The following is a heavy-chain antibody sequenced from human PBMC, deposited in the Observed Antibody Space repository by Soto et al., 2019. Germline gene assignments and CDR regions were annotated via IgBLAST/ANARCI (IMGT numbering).Heavy chain of an antibody. V-gene: IGHV1-3*01. CDR1: GYTFTSYA. Sequence: VQLVQSGAEVKKPGASVKVSCKASGYTFTSYAMHWVRQAPGQRLEWMGWINAGNGNTKYSQKFQGRVTITRDTSAGTAYMELSSLRSEDTAVYYCARDYYYDSSGYYYVRWYFDLWGRGTLVTVSS. J-gene: IGHJ2*01. CDR3: ARDYYYDSSGYYYVRWYFDL. CDR2: INAGNGNT. D-gene: IGHD3-22*01.